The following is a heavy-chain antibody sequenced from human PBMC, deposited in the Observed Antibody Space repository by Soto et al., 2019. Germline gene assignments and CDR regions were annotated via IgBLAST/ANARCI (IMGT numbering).Heavy chain of an antibody. V-gene: IGHV3-7*01. CDR3: AIPRDF. CDR2: INQDGREN. CDR1: GFTFSSYW. Sequence: PGGSLRLSCAASGFTFSSYWMNWVRQAPGKGLEWVASINQDGRENIYVDSVKGRFIISRDNANNSLDLQMNSLRAEETAEYYCAIPRDFWGQGTLVTAPQ. J-gene: IGHJ4*02.